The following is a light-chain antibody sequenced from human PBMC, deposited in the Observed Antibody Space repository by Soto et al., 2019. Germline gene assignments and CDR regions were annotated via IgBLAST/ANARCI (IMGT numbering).Light chain of an antibody. J-gene: IGLJ2*01. Sequence: QLVLTQSPSASASLGASVKLTCTLSSRHSSYAIAWHQQQPEKGPRYLMKLNSDGRHTKGDGIPDRFSGSSSGTERYLTISSLQSEDEADYYCQTWGNGILVFGGGTKVTVL. CDR2: LNSDGRH. CDR3: QTWGNGILV. V-gene: IGLV4-69*01. CDR1: SRHSSYA.